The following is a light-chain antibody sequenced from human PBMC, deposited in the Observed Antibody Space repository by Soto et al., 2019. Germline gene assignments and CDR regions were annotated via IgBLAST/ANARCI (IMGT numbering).Light chain of an antibody. V-gene: IGLV1-44*01. Sequence: QSVLTQPPSASGTPGQRVTISCSGNSSNVGSNTVNWYQQLPGTAPKLLIYSNNQRPSGVPDRFSGSKSGTSASLAISGLQSGDEADYYCAAWDDSLNAYVFATGTKVTVL. CDR3: AAWDDSLNAYV. J-gene: IGLJ1*01. CDR2: SNN. CDR1: SSNVGSNT.